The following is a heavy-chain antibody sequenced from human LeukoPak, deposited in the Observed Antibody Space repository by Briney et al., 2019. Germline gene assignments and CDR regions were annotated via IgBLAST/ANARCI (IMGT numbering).Heavy chain of an antibody. Sequence: GASVKVSCKASGYTFTSYCISWVRQAPGQGLEWMGWISAYNCNTNYAQKLQGRVTMTTDTSTSTAYMELGTLRSDATAVYYCPRHSARYFAWLFPHPAGGYYYGMDVWGKGTTVTVSS. CDR1: GYTFTSYC. CDR3: PRHSARYFAWLFPHPAGGYYYGMDV. CDR2: ISAYNCNT. D-gene: IGHD3-9*01. J-gene: IGHJ6*04. V-gene: IGHV1-18*04.